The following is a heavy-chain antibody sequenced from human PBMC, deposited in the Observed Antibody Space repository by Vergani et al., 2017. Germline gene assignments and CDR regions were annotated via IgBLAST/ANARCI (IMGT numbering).Heavy chain of an antibody. J-gene: IGHJ5*02. CDR2: IIPIFGTA. D-gene: IGHD3-16*01. Sequence: QVQLVQSGAEVKKPGSSVKVSCKASGGTFSSYAISWVRQAPGQGLEWMGGIIPIFGTANYAQKFQGRVTITADESTSTAYMELRRLGSEAKAVYYRAGGVWGAVGGGWVEPWGPGNPGHGLL. CDR1: GGTFSSYA. V-gene: IGHV1-69*01. CDR3: AGGVWGAVGGGWVEP.